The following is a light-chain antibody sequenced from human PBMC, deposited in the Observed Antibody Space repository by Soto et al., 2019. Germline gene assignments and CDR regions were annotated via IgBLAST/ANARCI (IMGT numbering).Light chain of an antibody. Sequence: QSVLTQPASVSGSPGQSSTISCTGTSSDIGAYNFVSWYQQHPGKAPKLMLYNVNIRPSGVSNRFSGSKSGNTASLTISGLQAEDEAAYYCTSCTTGTTMIFGGGTKLTVL. V-gene: IGLV2-14*03. J-gene: IGLJ2*01. CDR3: TSCTTGTTMI. CDR2: NVN. CDR1: SSDIGAYNF.